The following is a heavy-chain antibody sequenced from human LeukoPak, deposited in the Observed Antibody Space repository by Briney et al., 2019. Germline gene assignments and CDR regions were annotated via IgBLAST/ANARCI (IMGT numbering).Heavy chain of an antibody. CDR3: ARDYYDILTGYEVAFDI. Sequence: GGSLRLSCAASGFTFSSYSMNWVRQAPGKGLEWVSSISSSSSYIYYADSVKGRFTISRDNAKNSLYLQMNSLRADDTAVYYCARDYYDILTGYEVAFDIWGQGTMVTVSS. D-gene: IGHD3-9*01. CDR2: ISSSSSYI. J-gene: IGHJ3*02. CDR1: GFTFSSYS. V-gene: IGHV3-21*01.